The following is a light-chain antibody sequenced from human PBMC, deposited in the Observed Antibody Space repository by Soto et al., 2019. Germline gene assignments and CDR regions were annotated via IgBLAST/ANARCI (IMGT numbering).Light chain of an antibody. V-gene: IGKV3-20*01. CDR2: GAS. CDR1: QSVSSSF. J-gene: IGKJ3*01. CDR3: QHYGNSPPEYT. Sequence: EIVLTQSPGTLSLSPGERATLSCRASQSVSSSFLAWYQQRPGQAPRLLIFGASYMATGMPDRFSGSGSGTDFTLTISRLEPEDFAVYSCQHYGNSPPEYTFGPGTNVDSK.